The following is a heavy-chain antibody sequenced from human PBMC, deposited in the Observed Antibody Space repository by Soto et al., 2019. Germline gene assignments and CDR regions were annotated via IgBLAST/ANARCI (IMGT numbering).Heavy chain of an antibody. CDR2: ISSSSSYI. Sequence: VGSLRLSCAASGFTFSSYSMNWVRQAPGKGLEWVSSISSSSSYIYYADSVKGRFTISRDNAKNSLYLQMNSLRAEDTAVYYCARWASAALWFDPWGQGTLVTVSS. CDR3: ARWASAALWFDP. CDR1: GFTFSSYS. J-gene: IGHJ5*02. D-gene: IGHD2-15*01. V-gene: IGHV3-21*01.